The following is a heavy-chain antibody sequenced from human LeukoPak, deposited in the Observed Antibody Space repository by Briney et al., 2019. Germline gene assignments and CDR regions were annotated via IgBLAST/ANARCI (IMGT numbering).Heavy chain of an antibody. D-gene: IGHD3-10*01. CDR2: MNPNSGNT. CDR1: GYTFTSYD. V-gene: IGHV1-8*01. J-gene: IGHJ4*02. Sequence: GSVKVSCKASGYTFTSYDINWVRQATGQGLEWMGWMNPNSGNTGYAQKFQGRVTMTRNTSISTAYMELSSLRSEDTAVYYCARDRLRLTMVRGGGVGYWGQGTLVTVSS. CDR3: ARDRLRLTMVRGGGVGY.